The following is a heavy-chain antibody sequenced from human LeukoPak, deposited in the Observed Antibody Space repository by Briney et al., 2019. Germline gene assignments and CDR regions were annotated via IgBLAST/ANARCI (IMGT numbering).Heavy chain of an antibody. D-gene: IGHD4-17*01. CDR2: INYSGST. Sequence: SETLSLTCTVSGGSISSFYWSWIRQPPGKGLQWLGYINYSGSTNSNPSLRSRVTISVDTSKNQFSLKLSSVTAADTAVYYCARRRSSGQYGDYYYFDYWGQGTLVTVSS. CDR1: GGSISSFY. V-gene: IGHV4-59*08. J-gene: IGHJ4*02. CDR3: ARRRSSGQYGDYYYFDY.